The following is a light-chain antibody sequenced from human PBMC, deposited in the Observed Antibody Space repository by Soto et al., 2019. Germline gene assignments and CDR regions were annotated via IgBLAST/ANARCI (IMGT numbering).Light chain of an antibody. CDR1: QSISGN. J-gene: IGKJ4*01. V-gene: IGKV3-15*01. Sequence: EIVMTQSPATLSVSPGERATLSCRASQSISGNLAWYQQKPGQAPRLLIYGASTRATRIPARFSGSGSGTEFTLTISSLQSEDFAVYSCQQYNNWPSFGGGTKVEIK. CDR3: QQYNNWPS. CDR2: GAS.